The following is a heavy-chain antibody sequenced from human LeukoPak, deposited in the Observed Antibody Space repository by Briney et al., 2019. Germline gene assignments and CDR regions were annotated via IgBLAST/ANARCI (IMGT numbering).Heavy chain of an antibody. CDR1: GFTFSSYA. J-gene: IGHJ5*02. V-gene: IGHV3-23*01. D-gene: IGHD5-18*01. CDR2: NSGSGGST. CDR3: AKVLGGYSYGGRGWFDP. Sequence: GGSLRLSCAASGFTFSSYAMSWVRQAPGKGLEWVSANSGSGGSTYYADSVKGRFTISRDNSKNTLYLQMNSLRAEDTAVYYCAKVLGGYSYGGRGWFDPWGQGTLVTVSS.